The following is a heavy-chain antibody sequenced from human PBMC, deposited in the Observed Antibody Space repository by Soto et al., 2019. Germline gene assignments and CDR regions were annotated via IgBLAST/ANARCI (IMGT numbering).Heavy chain of an antibody. CDR1: GYTLTELS. D-gene: IGHD3-10*01. J-gene: IGHJ4*02. CDR3: ATVAGLMVRGVIITSGNFDY. Sequence: ASVKVSCKVSGYTLTELSMHWVRQAPGKGLEWMGGFDPEDGETIYAQKFQGRVTMTEDTSTDTAYMELSSLRSEDTAVYYCATVAGLMVRGVIITSGNFDYWGQGTLVTVSS. CDR2: FDPEDGET. V-gene: IGHV1-24*01.